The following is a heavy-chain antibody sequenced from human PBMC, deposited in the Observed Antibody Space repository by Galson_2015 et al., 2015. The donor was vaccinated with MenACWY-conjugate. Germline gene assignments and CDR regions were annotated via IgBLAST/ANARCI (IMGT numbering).Heavy chain of an antibody. D-gene: IGHD5-12*01. CDR2: INHSGST. V-gene: IGHV4-34*01. Sequence: IGSINHSGSTNYNPSLKSRVTISVDTSKNQFSLKLSSVTAADTAVYYCARGNSGYDYRTTVGYYYYGMDVWGQGTTVTVSS. CDR3: ARGNSGYDYRTTVGYYYYGMDV. J-gene: IGHJ6*02.